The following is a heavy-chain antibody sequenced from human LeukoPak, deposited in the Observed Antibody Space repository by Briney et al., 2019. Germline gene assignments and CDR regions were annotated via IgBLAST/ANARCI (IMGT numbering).Heavy chain of an antibody. CDR3: ARAPITSPFYFDY. J-gene: IGHJ4*02. CDR2: INWNGGST. D-gene: IGHD2-2*01. CDR1: GFTFDDYG. V-gene: IGHV3-20*04. Sequence: PGASLRLSCAASGFTFDDYGMSWVRQAPGKGLELVSGINWNGGSTGYADSVRGRFTISRDNAKNSLYLQMDSPRAEDTALYYCARAPITSPFYFDYWGQGTLVTVSS.